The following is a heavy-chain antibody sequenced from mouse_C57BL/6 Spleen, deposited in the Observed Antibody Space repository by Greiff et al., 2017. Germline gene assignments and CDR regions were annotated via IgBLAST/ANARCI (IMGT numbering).Heavy chain of an antibody. CDR3: ARGDYYDSSYGDYFAY. V-gene: IGHV1-82*01. CDR2: IYPGDGDT. D-gene: IGHD1-1*01. CDR1: GYAFTSSW. Sequence: QVQLQQPGPELVKPGASVKISCKASGYAFTSSWMNWVKQRPGKGLEWIGRIYPGDGDTNYNGKFKGKATLTADKSSSTAYMQLRSLPSEDSAVYFCARGDYYDSSYGDYFAYWGQGTTLTVSS. J-gene: IGHJ2*01.